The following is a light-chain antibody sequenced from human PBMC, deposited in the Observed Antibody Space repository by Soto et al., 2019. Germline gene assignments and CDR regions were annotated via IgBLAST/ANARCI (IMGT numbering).Light chain of an antibody. V-gene: IGLV2-23*02. J-gene: IGLJ3*02. Sequence: QSALTQPASVSGSPGQSITISCNGTSSNIGRYNLVSWYQQHPGKPPKLMIYEATKRPSGVSNRFSGSKSGNTASLTISGLQAEDEADYYCSLYASTNTFMFGGGTKVTVL. CDR2: EAT. CDR1: SSNIGRYNL. CDR3: SLYASTNTFM.